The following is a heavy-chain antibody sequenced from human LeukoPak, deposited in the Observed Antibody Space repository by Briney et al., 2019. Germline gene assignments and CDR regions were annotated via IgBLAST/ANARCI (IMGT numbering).Heavy chain of an antibody. D-gene: IGHD3-22*01. CDR2: ISSSSSYI. CDR1: GFTFSSYS. V-gene: IGHV3-21*01. J-gene: IGHJ4*02. CDR3: ARDHRVYYYDSSGYFNY. Sequence: GGSLRLSCAASGFTFSSYSMNWVRQAPGKGLEWVSSISSSSSYIYYADSVKGRFTISRDNAKNSLYLQMNSLRAEDTAVYYCARDHRVYYYDSSGYFNYWGQGTLVTVSS.